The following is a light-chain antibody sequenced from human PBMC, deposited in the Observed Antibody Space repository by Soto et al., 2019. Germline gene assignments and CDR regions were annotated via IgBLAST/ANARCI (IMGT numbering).Light chain of an antibody. Sequence: DIQMTQSPSSLSASVGDRVTITFRASQSISSYLNWYQQKPGKAPKFLIYAASNLQSGVPSRFSGSGSGTDFTLTISSLQPEDFATYYCQQSYSSLQTFGQGTKVDVK. CDR2: AAS. CDR3: QQSYSSLQT. CDR1: QSISSY. V-gene: IGKV1-39*01. J-gene: IGKJ1*01.